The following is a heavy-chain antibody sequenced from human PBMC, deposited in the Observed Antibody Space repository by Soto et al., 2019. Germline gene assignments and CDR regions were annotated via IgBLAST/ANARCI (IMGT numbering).Heavy chain of an antibody. V-gene: IGHV1-69*13. D-gene: IGHD3-3*01. J-gene: IGHJ5*02. CDR2: IIPIFGTA. Sequence: RASVKVSCKASGVTFSSYAISWVRQAPGQGLEWMGGIIPIFGTANYAQKFQGRVTITADESTSTAYMELSSLRSEDTAVYYCARYRFLEWLLSGWFDPWGQGTLVTVSS. CDR3: ARYRFLEWLLSGWFDP. CDR1: GVTFSSYA.